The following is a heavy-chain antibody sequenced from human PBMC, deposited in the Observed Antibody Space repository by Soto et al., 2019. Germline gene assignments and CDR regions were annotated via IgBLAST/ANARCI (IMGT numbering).Heavy chain of an antibody. Sequence: EVQLLESGGGLVQPGGSLRLSCAASGFTFSSYDMSWVRQAPGKGLEGVSASSGSGGITYYADSVKGRFTISRDNSKNTRYVQMNSLRADDTALYYCAKVPLKAVAGTVDYWGRGTLVTVSS. CDR1: GFTFSSYD. D-gene: IGHD6-19*01. J-gene: IGHJ4*02. CDR2: SSGSGGIT. CDR3: AKVPLKAVAGTVDY. V-gene: IGHV3-23*01.